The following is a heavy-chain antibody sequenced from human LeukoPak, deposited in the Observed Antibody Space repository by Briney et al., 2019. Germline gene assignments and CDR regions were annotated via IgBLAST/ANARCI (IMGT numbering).Heavy chain of an antibody. CDR1: GFTFNSYS. CDR3: VRLVEMATTNYCDY. Sequence: PGGSLRLSCAASGFTFNSYSMSWVRQAPGRGLEWVSHISGSGGTTYCADPVKGRFTISRDNSNNTLYLQMKSLRAEDTAVYYCVRLVEMATTNYCDYWGQGTLVTVSS. V-gene: IGHV3-23*01. J-gene: IGHJ4*02. D-gene: IGHD5-24*01. CDR2: ISGSGGTT.